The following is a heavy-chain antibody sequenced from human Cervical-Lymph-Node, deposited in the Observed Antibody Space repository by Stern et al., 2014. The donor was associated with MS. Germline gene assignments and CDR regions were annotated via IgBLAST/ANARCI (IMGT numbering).Heavy chain of an antibody. CDR2: ILYDGSNK. CDR3: AKDRGSSVAARYFDY. CDR1: GFTFSNYG. J-gene: IGHJ4*02. D-gene: IGHD6-6*01. Sequence: VQLEESGGGVVQPGRSLRLSCAASGFTFSNYGMHWVRQAPGKGLEWVAVILYDGSNKYYADSVKGRFTVSRDNSKNTLYLQMNSLRADDTAIYYCAKDRGSSVAARYFDYWGQETLVTVSS. V-gene: IGHV3-30*18.